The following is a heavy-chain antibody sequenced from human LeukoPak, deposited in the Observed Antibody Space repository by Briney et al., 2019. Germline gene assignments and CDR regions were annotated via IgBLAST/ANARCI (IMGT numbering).Heavy chain of an antibody. J-gene: IGHJ4*02. V-gene: IGHV3-66*01. Sequence: GGSLRLSCAASGFTVSSNYMSWVRQAPGKGLEWVSVIYSGGSTYYADSVKGRFTISRDNSKNTLYPQMNSLRAEDTAVYYCARGPQHSSFWYRFDYWGQGTLVTVSS. CDR2: IYSGGST. CDR1: GFTVSSNY. CDR3: ARGPQHSSFWYRFDY. D-gene: IGHD6-13*01.